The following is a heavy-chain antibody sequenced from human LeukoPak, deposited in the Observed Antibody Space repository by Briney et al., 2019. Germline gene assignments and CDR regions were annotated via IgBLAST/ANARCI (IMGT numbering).Heavy chain of an antibody. CDR3: ARMRGHY. CDR2: INHSGST. Sequence: PSETPSLTCAVYGGSFSGYYWSWIRQPPGKGLEWIGEINHSGSTNYNPSLKSRVTISVDTSKNQFSLKLSSVTAADTAVYYCARMRGHYWGQGTLVTVSS. J-gene: IGHJ4*02. V-gene: IGHV4-34*01. CDR1: GGSFSGYY. D-gene: IGHD3-10*01.